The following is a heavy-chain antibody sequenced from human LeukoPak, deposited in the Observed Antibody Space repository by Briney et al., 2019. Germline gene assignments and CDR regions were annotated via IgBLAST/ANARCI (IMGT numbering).Heavy chain of an antibody. CDR3: ARLGIQLWPYYGMDV. Sequence: SETLSLTCTVSGGSISSSSAYWGWIRQPPGKGLEWIGYISYSGSTNYNPSLKSRVTISLDTSKNQFSLKLSSVTAADTAVYYCARLGIQLWPYYGMDVWGQGTTVTVSS. D-gene: IGHD5-18*01. V-gene: IGHV4-61*05. CDR2: ISYSGST. J-gene: IGHJ6*02. CDR1: GGSISSSSAY.